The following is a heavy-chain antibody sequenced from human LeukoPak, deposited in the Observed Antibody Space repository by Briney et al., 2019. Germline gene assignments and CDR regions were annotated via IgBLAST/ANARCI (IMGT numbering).Heavy chain of an antibody. D-gene: IGHD3-10*01. CDR1: GFIFSSYS. J-gene: IGHJ4*02. Sequence: GALRLSCAASGFIFSSYSMNWVRQAPGKGLEWVSSISSSSSYIYYADSVKGRFTISRDNAKNSLYLQMNSLRAEDTAVYYCATGDYGSGRGIDYWGQGTLVTVSS. V-gene: IGHV3-21*01. CDR2: ISSSSSYI. CDR3: ATGDYGSGRGIDY.